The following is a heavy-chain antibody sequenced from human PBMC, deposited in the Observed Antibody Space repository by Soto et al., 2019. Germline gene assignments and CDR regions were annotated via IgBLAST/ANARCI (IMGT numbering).Heavy chain of an antibody. D-gene: IGHD2-2*01. J-gene: IGHJ6*03. V-gene: IGHV4-39*01. Sequence: SETLSLTCTVSGGSISSSSYYWGWIRQPPGKGLEWIGSIYYSGSTYYNPSLKSRVTISVDTSKNQFSLKLSSVTAADTAVYYCARQADCSSTSCYGGVSRGYYYYYYYMDVWGKGTTVTVSS. CDR2: IYYSGST. CDR3: ARQADCSSTSCYGGVSRGYYYYYYYMDV. CDR1: GGSISSSSYY.